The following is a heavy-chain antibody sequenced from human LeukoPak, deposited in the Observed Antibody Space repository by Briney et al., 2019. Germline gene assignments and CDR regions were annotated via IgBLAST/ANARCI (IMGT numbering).Heavy chain of an antibody. CDR2: INPNSGGT. Sequence: GASVKVSCKASGYTFTGYYMHWVRQAPGQGLEWMGWINPNSGGTNYAQKLQGRVTMTTDTSTSTAYMELRSLRSDDTAVYYCARYSSSWYPWFDPWGQGTLVTVSS. V-gene: IGHV1-2*02. CDR1: GYTFTGYY. J-gene: IGHJ5*02. CDR3: ARYSSSWYPWFDP. D-gene: IGHD6-13*01.